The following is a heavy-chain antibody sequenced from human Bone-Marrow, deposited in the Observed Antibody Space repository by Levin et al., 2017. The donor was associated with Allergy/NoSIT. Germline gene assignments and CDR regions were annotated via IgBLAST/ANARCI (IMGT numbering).Heavy chain of an antibody. CDR3: TTGMMTTLGLAH. CDR2: IRSIGGTT. V-gene: IGHV3-15*01. J-gene: IGHJ4*02. D-gene: IGHD3-16*01. CDR1: GLTFTDAW. Sequence: GGSLRLSCAVSGLTFTDAWMNWVRQAPGKGLEWVGLIRSIGGTTDYAAPVKGRFTISRDNSKNTSYLQMNSLKTEDTAFYYCTTGMMTTLGLAHWGQRTLVTVSS.